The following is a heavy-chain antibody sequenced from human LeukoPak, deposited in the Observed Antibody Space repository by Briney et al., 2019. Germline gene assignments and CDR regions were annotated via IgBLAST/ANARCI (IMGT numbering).Heavy chain of an antibody. CDR1: GGSFGGYY. Sequence: SETLSLTCAAYGGSFGGYYWSWIRQPPGKGLEWIGEINHSGSTNYNPSLKSRVTISVDTSKNQFSLKLSSVTAADTAVYYCARSRRGYNYAFDIWGQGTMVTVSS. D-gene: IGHD5-18*01. V-gene: IGHV4-34*01. J-gene: IGHJ3*02. CDR2: INHSGST. CDR3: ARSRRGYNYAFDI.